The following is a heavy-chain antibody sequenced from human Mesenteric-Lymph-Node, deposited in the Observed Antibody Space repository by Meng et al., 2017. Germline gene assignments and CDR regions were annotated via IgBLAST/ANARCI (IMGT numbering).Heavy chain of an antibody. J-gene: IGHJ4*02. CDR3: ARDGVGATGYYFDY. Sequence: SVRVSCKASGGSFSTDVISWMRQAPGQGLEWMGGIIPLFGTASYAQKFQDRVTITADEFTAAVYMELSSLRSEDTAVYYCARDGVGATGYYFDYWGQGTLVTVSS. D-gene: IGHD1-26*01. CDR1: GGSFSTDV. CDR2: IIPLFGTA. V-gene: IGHV1-69*13.